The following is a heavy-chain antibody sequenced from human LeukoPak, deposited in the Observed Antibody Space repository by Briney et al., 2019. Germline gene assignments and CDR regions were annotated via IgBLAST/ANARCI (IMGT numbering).Heavy chain of an antibody. CDR3: ARNRDSDY. Sequence: GESLKISCKAFGYSFSNYWIGWVRQMPGKALEWMGIIYPRDSDTRYSPSFQGQVTISVDTSITTAYLQWSNLKASDTAMYYCARNRDSDYWGQGTLVTVSS. CDR1: GYSFSNYW. CDR2: IYPRDSDT. V-gene: IGHV5-51*01. J-gene: IGHJ4*02. D-gene: IGHD2/OR15-2a*01.